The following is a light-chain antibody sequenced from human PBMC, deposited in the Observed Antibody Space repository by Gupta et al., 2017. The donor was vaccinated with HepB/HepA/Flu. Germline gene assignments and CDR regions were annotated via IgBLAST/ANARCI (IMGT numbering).Light chain of an antibody. CDR2: RAS. CDR3: HQYNSYSLT. V-gene: IGKV1-5*03. J-gene: IGKJ4*01. CDR1: ESISDW. Sequence: DIQMTQSPSTLSASVGDRVTITCRASESISDWLAWYQHKPGKAPKLLIYRASTLESGVPSRFSGSGSGTEFTLTISSLQPDDYATYYCHQYNSYSLTFGGGTKMEMK.